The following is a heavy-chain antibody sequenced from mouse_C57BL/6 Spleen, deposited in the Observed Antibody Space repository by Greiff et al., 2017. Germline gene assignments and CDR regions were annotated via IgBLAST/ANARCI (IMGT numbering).Heavy chain of an antibody. J-gene: IGHJ4*01. CDR3: AREDYYGSTYAMDY. V-gene: IGHV2-9-1*01. CDR2: IWTGGGT. D-gene: IGHD1-1*01. CDR1: GFSLTSYA. Sequence: QVQLKESGPGLVAPSQSLSITCTVSGFSLTSYAISWVRQPPGKGLEWLGVIWTGGGTNYNSALKSRLSISKDNSKSQVFLKMNSLQTEDTARYYCAREDYYGSTYAMDYWGQGTSVTVSS.